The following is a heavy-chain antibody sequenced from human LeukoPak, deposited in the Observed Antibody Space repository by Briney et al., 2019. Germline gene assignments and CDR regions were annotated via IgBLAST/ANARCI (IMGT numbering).Heavy chain of an antibody. J-gene: IGHJ3*02. CDR2: ISGSGGST. V-gene: IGHV3-23*01. CDR1: GFTFSSYA. CDR3: AKDWDMITFGGVIAPPDAFDI. D-gene: IGHD3-16*02. Sequence: GGSLRLSCAAPGFTFSSYAMSWVRQAPGKGLEWVSAISGSGGSTYYADSVKGRFTISRDNSKNTLYLQMNSLRAEDTAVYYCAKDWDMITFGGVIAPPDAFDIWGQGTMVTVSS.